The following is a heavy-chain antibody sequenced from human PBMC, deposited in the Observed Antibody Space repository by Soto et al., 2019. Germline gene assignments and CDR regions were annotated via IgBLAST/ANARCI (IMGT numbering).Heavy chain of an antibody. CDR1: GYTFTSYD. D-gene: IGHD3-10*01. J-gene: IGHJ4*02. CDR2: MNPNSGNT. Sequence: QVQLVQSGAEVKKPGASVKVSCKASGYTFTSYDINWVRQATGQGREWMGWMNPNSGNTGYAQKFQGRVTMTRNTSISTAYMERSSLRSEDTAVYYCAITHLRFGDHHYWGQGTLVTVSS. V-gene: IGHV1-8*01. CDR3: AITHLRFGDHHY.